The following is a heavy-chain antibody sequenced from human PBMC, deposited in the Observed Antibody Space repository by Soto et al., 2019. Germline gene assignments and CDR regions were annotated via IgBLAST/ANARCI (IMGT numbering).Heavy chain of an antibody. CDR2: IFHSGSP. Sequence: QLRLQESGSGLVKPSQTLSLTCAVSGGSISSGNDSWSWIRQPPGKGLEWIGYIFHSGSPYYNPSLKSRVTISVDRSKNQFSLRLSSVTAADTAVYYCARDLQDYGDWYFDLWGRGTLVTVSS. D-gene: IGHD4-17*01. CDR3: ARDLQDYGDWYFDL. J-gene: IGHJ2*01. CDR1: GGSISSGNDS. V-gene: IGHV4-30-2*01.